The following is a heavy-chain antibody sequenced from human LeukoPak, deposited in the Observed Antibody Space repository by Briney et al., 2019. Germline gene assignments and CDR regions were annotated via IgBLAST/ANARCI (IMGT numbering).Heavy chain of an antibody. J-gene: IGHJ4*02. CDR1: GYTFTGYY. CDR3: ARVLEDYGDYAPDY. CDR2: INPNSGGT. Sequence: ASVKVSCESSGYTFTGYYMHWVRQAPGQGLEWMGCINPNSGGTNYAQKFQGRVTMTRDTSISTAYMELSRLRSDDTAVYYCARVLEDYGDYAPDYWGQGTLVTVSS. V-gene: IGHV1-2*02. D-gene: IGHD4-17*01.